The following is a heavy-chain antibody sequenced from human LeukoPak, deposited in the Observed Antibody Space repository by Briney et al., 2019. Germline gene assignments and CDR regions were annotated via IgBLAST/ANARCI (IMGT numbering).Heavy chain of an antibody. J-gene: IGHJ4*02. CDR2: ISASGGST. V-gene: IGHV3-23*01. Sequence: GGSLRLSCAASGFTFSDYAMSWVRQAPGKGLEWVSAISASGGSTYYADSVKGRFTISRDNSKNTLYLQMNSLRAEDTAVYYGTKVRCRMTAIAYFYYWGQGTLVTVSS. D-gene: IGHD2-21*02. CDR3: TKVRCRMTAIAYFYY. CDR1: GFTFSDYA.